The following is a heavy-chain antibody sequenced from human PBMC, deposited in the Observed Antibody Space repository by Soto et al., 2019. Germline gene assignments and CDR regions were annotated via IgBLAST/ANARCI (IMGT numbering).Heavy chain of an antibody. V-gene: IGHV3-15*01. D-gene: IGHD6-6*01. J-gene: IGHJ6*03. CDR2: IKSKTDGGTT. CDR1: GFTFSNAW. Sequence: GGSLRLSCAASGFTFSNAWMSWVRQAPGKGLEWVGRIKSKTDGGTTDYAAPVKGRFTISRDDSKNTLYLQMNSLKTEDTAVYYCTTVLRWYNSSSYYYYMDVWGKGTTVTVSS. CDR3: TTVLRWYNSSSYYYYMDV.